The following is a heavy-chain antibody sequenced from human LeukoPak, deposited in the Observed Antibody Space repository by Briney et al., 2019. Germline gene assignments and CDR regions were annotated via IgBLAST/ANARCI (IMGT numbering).Heavy chain of an antibody. J-gene: IGHJ4*02. D-gene: IGHD1-14*01. CDR2: IGTSSSTI. CDR1: GFTFSSYS. V-gene: IGHV3-48*04. Sequence: GGSLRLSCAASGFTFSSYSMNWVRQAPGKGLEWVSYIGTSSSTIYYADSVKGRFTISRDNAKNSLYLQMNSLRAEDTAVYYCARDAPAGRPDRYYFDYWGQGTLVTVSS. CDR3: ARDAPAGRPDRYYFDY.